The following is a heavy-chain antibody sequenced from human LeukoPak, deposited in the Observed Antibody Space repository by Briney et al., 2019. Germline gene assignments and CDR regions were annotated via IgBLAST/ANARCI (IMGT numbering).Heavy chain of an antibody. CDR3: ARVTGYMTEDYFDY. CDR2: IYYSGST. Sequence: SETLSLTCTVSGGSINSYYWSWIRQPPGKGLEWIGYIYYSGSTNYNPSLKSRVTISVDTSKNQFSLRLSSVTAADTAVYYCARVTGYMTEDYFDYWGQGTLITVSS. J-gene: IGHJ4*02. CDR1: GGSINSYY. V-gene: IGHV4-59*01. D-gene: IGHD6-13*01.